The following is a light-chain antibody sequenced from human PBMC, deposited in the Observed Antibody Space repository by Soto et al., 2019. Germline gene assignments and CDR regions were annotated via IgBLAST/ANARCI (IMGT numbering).Light chain of an antibody. Sequence: ETVLTQSPATLSLSPGERATISCRASQTISSYLIWYQQKPGQAPRLLIYDASSRATGIPARFSGSGSGTDFTLTISSLEPEEFAVYYCQQRGNWPLTFGGGTKVEI. CDR1: QTISSY. CDR3: QQRGNWPLT. V-gene: IGKV3-11*01. J-gene: IGKJ4*01. CDR2: DAS.